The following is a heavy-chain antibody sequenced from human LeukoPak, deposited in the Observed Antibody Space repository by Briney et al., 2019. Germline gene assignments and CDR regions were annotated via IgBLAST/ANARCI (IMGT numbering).Heavy chain of an antibody. CDR3: ARIFSATDAFDI. CDR2: INKDGSGK. V-gene: IGHV3-7*01. D-gene: IGHD2-15*01. J-gene: IGHJ3*02. CDR1: GFTFSSYW. Sequence: PGGSLRLSCAAPGFTFSSYWMSWVRQAPGKGLEWVASINKDGSGKYYLDSVRGRFTISRDNAENSLFLRMNSLRAEDTAVYYCARIFSATDAFDIWGQGTMVTVSS.